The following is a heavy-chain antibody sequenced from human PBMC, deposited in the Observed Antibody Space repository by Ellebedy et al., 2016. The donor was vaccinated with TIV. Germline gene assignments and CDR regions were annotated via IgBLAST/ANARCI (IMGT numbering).Heavy chain of an antibody. D-gene: IGHD3-16*01. Sequence: GESLKISCAASGFTFSTYWMHWVRQAPGKGLVWVSRINSDGSSTTYADSVRGRFTISRDNGKNTMYLQMNSLRAEDTAVYYCARIGGSVDFSTARDAWDIWGQGTMVTVSS. CDR3: ARIGGSVDFSTARDAWDI. J-gene: IGHJ3*02. V-gene: IGHV3-74*01. CDR2: INSDGSST. CDR1: GFTFSTYW.